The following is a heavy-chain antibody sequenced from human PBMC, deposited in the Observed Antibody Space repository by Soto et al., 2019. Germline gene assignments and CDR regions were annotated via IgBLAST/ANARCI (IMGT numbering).Heavy chain of an antibody. Sequence: GESLKISCKGSGYSFTSYWIGWVRQMPGKGLEWMGIIYPGDSDTRYSPSFQGQVTISADKSISTAYLQWSSLKASDTAMYYYARGEVYGSGSYYNLLRNGMDVWGQGTTVTVSS. CDR2: IYPGDSDT. J-gene: IGHJ6*02. CDR3: ARGEVYGSGSYYNLLRNGMDV. CDR1: GYSFTSYW. V-gene: IGHV5-51*01. D-gene: IGHD3-10*01.